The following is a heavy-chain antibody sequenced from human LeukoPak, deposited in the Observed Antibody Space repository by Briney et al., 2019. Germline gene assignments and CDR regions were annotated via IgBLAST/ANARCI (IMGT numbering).Heavy chain of an antibody. V-gene: IGHV3-7*01. CDR3: ARGSGYGKWGRDTLDI. J-gene: IGHJ3*02. CDR1: GFTFSPYW. D-gene: IGHD5-12*01. Sequence: GGSLRLSCAASGFTFSPYWMNWVRQAPGKGLEWVANMNQDGSEKYYVDSVKGRFTISRDYAKTSLYLQMNSLRAEDTAVYYCARGSGYGKWGRDTLDIWGQGTMVTVSS. CDR2: MNQDGSEK.